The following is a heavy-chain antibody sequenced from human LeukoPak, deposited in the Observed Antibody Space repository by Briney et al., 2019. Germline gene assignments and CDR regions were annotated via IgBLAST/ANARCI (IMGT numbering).Heavy chain of an antibody. Sequence: GGSLRLSCAASGFTFSSYGMHWVRQAPGKGLEWVAFIRYDGSNKYYADSVKGRFTISRDNSKNTLYLQMNSLRAEDTAVYYCARDGDSSGYWAFDIWGQGTMVTVSS. V-gene: IGHV3-30*02. CDR1: GFTFSSYG. D-gene: IGHD3-22*01. CDR2: IRYDGSNK. J-gene: IGHJ3*02. CDR3: ARDGDSSGYWAFDI.